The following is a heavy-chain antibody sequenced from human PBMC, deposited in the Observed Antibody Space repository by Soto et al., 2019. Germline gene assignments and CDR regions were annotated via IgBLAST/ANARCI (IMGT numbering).Heavy chain of an antibody. D-gene: IGHD3-16*02. CDR1: GFTFSSYG. CDR2: IWYDGSNK. V-gene: IGHV3-33*01. Sequence: GGSLRLSCAASGFTFSSYGMHWVRQAPGKGLEWVAVIWYDGSNKYYADSVKGRFTISRDNSKNTLYLQMNSLRAEDTAVYYCARGLHLGEVSVYLPVDYWGQGTLVTVSS. CDR3: ARGLHLGEVSVYLPVDY. J-gene: IGHJ4*02.